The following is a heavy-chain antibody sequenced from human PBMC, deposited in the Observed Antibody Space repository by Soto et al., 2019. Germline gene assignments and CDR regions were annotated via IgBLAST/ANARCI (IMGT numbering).Heavy chain of an antibody. CDR3: ARIRFGDYENPYYVMDV. V-gene: IGHV2-70*01. CDR1: GFSLSTSGMC. CDR2: IDWDDDK. D-gene: IGHD4-17*01. Sequence: SGPTLVNPTQTLTLTCTFSGFSLSTSGMCVSWIRQPPGKALEWLALIDWDDDKYYSTSLKTRLTISKDTSKNQVVLTMTNMDPVDTATYYCARIRFGDYENPYYVMDVWGQGTTVTVSS. J-gene: IGHJ6*02.